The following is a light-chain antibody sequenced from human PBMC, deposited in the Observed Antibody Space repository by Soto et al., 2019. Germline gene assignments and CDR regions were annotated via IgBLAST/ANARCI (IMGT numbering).Light chain of an antibody. Sequence: DIQMTQSPSTRSASVGDRVTITCRASQSVSDWLAWYQQKPGKAPKLLIYDASSLESAVPSRFSGSGSGTEFTLTISSLQPDDFATYSCQQYNSYTWTCGQGTKVEIK. CDR1: QSVSDW. CDR2: DAS. V-gene: IGKV1-5*01. CDR3: QQYNSYTWT. J-gene: IGKJ1*01.